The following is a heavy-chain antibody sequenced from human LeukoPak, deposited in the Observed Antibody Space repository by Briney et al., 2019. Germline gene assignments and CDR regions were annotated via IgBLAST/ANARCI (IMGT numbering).Heavy chain of an antibody. CDR2: IHPASANT. Sequence: ASVKVSCKASVYTFTEHFIHWVRHAPGQGLQYMGWIHPASANTVYAQMFHGRVTLTPDTPATTTYIELSGLRSDDTAVYYCARDLRPANLWGQGTLVTVSS. V-gene: IGHV1-2*02. CDR3: ARDLRPANL. D-gene: IGHD1-7*01. J-gene: IGHJ4*02. CDR1: VYTFTEHF.